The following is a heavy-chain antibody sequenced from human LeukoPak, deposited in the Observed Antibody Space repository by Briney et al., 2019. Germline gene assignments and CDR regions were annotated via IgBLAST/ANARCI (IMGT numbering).Heavy chain of an antibody. V-gene: IGHV3-30*04. J-gene: IGHJ5*02. CDR1: GFTFSSYA. Sequence: GGSLRLSCAASGFTFSSYAMHWVRQAPGKGLEWVAVISYDGSNKYYADSVKGRFTISRDNSKNTLYLQMNSLRAEDTAVYYCARDRAAYYDILTGYSNNWFDPWGQGTLVTVSS. CDR2: ISYDGSNK. CDR3: ARDRAAYYDILTGYSNNWFDP. D-gene: IGHD3-9*01.